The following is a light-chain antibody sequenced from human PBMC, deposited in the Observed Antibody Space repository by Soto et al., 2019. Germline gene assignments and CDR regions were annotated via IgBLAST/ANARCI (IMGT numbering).Light chain of an antibody. CDR2: DIF. CDR3: QQYNSWPLT. CDR1: QSVGSD. J-gene: IGKJ4*01. V-gene: IGKV3D-15*01. Sequence: TQSPGTLSLSPGDSATLSCRASQSVGSDLAWYQQKTGQAPRLVIYDIFTRATGVPNRISGSGSGTELNLTISSLQSEDFAVYYCQQYNSWPLTFGGGTKVDIK.